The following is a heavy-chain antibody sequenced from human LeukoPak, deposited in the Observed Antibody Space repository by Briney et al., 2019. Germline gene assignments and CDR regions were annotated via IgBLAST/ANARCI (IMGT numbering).Heavy chain of an antibody. J-gene: IGHJ6*04. D-gene: IGHD6-13*01. Sequence: PGESLKISCKGSGYSYTSYWISWVRQMPGKGLEWMGRIDPSDSYTNYSPSFQGHVTISADKSIITAYLQWSSLKASDTAMYYCARRDRSSSWYPNYYYYGMDVWGKGTTVTVSS. V-gene: IGHV5-10-1*01. CDR3: ARRDRSSSWYPNYYYYGMDV. CDR2: IDPSDSYT. CDR1: GYSYTSYW.